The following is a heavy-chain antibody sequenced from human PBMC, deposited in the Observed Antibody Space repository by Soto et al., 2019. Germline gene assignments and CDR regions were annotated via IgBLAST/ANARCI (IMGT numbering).Heavy chain of an antibody. J-gene: IGHJ6*02. D-gene: IGHD1-7*01. CDR3: ARAKLDYSYYGMDV. Sequence: XXWIRQXPGKGLEWIGYIYYSGSTYYNPSLKSRITISVDTSKNQFSLKLSSVTAADTAVYYCARAKLDYSYYGMDVWGQGATVTVSS. CDR2: IYYSGST. V-gene: IGHV4-30-4*01.